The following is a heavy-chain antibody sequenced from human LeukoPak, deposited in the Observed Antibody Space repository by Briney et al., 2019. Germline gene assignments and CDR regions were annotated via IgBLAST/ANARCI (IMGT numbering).Heavy chain of an antibody. CDR3: ARAEYSSSPNAFDI. V-gene: IGHV1-69*04. CDR1: GGTFSSYA. CDR2: IIPILGIA. D-gene: IGHD6-6*01. Sequence: AASVKVSCKASGGTFSSYAISWVRQAPGQGLEWMGRIIPILGIADYAQKFQGRVTITADESTSTAYMELSSLRSEDTAVYYCARAEYSSSPNAFDIWGQGTMVTVSS. J-gene: IGHJ3*02.